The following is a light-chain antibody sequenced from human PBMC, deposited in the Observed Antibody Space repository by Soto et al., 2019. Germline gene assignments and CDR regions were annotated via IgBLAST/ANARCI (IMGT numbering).Light chain of an antibody. CDR3: QQRSSWPLLT. Sequence: EIVLTQSPAILSLSPGERATLSCRASQSVSGSLAWYQQKPGQAPRLLVYDTSNRATGIPARFSGGGSGTDFTLTISSLVPSDSAVDYCQQRSSWPLLTFGGGTKVDIK. J-gene: IGKJ4*01. CDR1: QSVSGS. CDR2: DTS. V-gene: IGKV3-11*01.